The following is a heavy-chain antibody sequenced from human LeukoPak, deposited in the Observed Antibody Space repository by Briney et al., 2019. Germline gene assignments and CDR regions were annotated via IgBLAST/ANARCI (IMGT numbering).Heavy chain of an antibody. Sequence: SETLSLTCSVTGFSISSGYYWGWIRQPPGKRLEWIGSLYHSGSTYYNPSLKSRVTISVDTSKDQLSLKMRSVTAADTAVYYCARGRGEGRGISMVRGVRAPSYNWFDPWGHGTLVIVSS. V-gene: IGHV4-38-2*02. CDR1: GFSISSGYY. CDR3: ARGRGEGRGISMVRGVRAPSYNWFDP. J-gene: IGHJ5*02. D-gene: IGHD3-10*01. CDR2: LYHSGST.